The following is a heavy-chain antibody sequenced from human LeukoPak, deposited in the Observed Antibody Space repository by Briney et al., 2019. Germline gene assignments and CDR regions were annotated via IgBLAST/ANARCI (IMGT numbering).Heavy chain of an antibody. CDR1: GFTFSSYA. Sequence: GGSLRLSCAASGFTFSSYAMDWARQAPGKGLEWVSAISGSGGSTYYADSVKGRFTISRDNSETTLFLQMNSLRAEDTAVYYCAKDLHDYGNYVGWFDSWGQGTLVTVSS. V-gene: IGHV3-23*01. J-gene: IGHJ5*01. D-gene: IGHD4-11*01. CDR3: AKDLHDYGNYVGWFDS. CDR2: ISGSGGST.